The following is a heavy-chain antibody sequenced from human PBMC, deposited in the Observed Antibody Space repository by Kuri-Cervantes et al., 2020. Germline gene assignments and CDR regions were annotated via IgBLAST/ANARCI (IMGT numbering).Heavy chain of an antibody. Sequence: LSLTCAASGFTFSDYYMSWIRQAPGKGLEWVSYISSSGSTIYYADSVKGRFTISRDNAKNSLYLQMNSLRAEDTAVYYCTRDDPTQRGDYWGQGTLVTVSS. J-gene: IGHJ4*02. CDR2: ISSSGSTI. D-gene: IGHD3-16*01. CDR3: TRDDPTQRGDY. V-gene: IGHV3-11*01. CDR1: GFTFSDYY.